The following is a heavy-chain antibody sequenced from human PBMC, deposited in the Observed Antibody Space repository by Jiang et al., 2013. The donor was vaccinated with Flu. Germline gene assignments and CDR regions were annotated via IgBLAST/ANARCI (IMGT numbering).Heavy chain of an antibody. CDR1: GGSFTDYY. CDR3: ARDRYGGSGSYYTRPSWFDP. CDR2: INHSGST. D-gene: IGHD3-10*01. V-gene: IGHV4-34*01. J-gene: IGHJ5*02. Sequence: LKPSETLSLACAVYGGSFTDYYWSWIRQPPGKGLEWIGEINHSGSTNYNPSLKSRVTISVDTSKNQFSLKLSSVTAADTAVFYCARDRYGGSGSYYTRPSWFDPWGQGTLVTVSS.